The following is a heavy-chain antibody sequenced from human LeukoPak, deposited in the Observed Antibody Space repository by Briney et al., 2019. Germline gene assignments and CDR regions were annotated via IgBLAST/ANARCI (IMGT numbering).Heavy chain of an antibody. CDR2: ISGSGGSG. CDR3: AKDKDSGYYYFDY. V-gene: IGHV3-23*01. J-gene: IGHJ4*02. Sequence: PGGSLRLSCAASGFTFSSYAMSWVRQAPGKGLEWVSVISGSGGSGYYADSVKGRFTISRDNSKNALYLQMNSLRAEDTAVYYCAKDKDSGYYYFDYWGQGTLATVSS. CDR1: GFTFSSYA. D-gene: IGHD3-22*01.